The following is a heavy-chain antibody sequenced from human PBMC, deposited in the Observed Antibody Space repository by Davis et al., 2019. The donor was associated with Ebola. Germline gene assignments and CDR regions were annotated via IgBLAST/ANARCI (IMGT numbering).Heavy chain of an antibody. Sequence: GGSLRLSCVASGFTFNNYSMNWVRQAPGKGLEWISYISSTSGTIQYADSVRGRFTISRDNAKNSLFLQMSNLRDDDTAMYYCTRGEALWGQGSLVTVSS. V-gene: IGHV3-48*02. J-gene: IGHJ4*02. CDR1: GFTFNNYS. CDR2: ISSTSGTI. D-gene: IGHD1-26*01. CDR3: TRGEAL.